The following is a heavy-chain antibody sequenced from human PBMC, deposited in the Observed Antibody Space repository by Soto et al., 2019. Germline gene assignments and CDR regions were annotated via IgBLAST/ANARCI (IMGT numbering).Heavy chain of an antibody. CDR3: AKESVRYFDWLLSLYFDY. Sequence: GGSLRLSCAASGFTFSSYAMSWVRQAPGKGLEWVSAISGSGGSTYYADSVKGRFTISRDNSKNTLYLQMNSLRAEDTAVYYCAKESVRYFDWLLSLYFDYWGQGTLVTVSS. D-gene: IGHD3-9*01. V-gene: IGHV3-23*01. CDR1: GFTFSSYA. J-gene: IGHJ4*02. CDR2: ISGSGGST.